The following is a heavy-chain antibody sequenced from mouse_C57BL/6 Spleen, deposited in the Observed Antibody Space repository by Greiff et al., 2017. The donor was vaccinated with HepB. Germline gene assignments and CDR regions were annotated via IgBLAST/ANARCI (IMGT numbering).Heavy chain of an antibody. Sequence: QQPGAELVKPGASVNLSCKASGYTFTSYWMHWVKQRPGQGLEWIGMIHPNSGSTNYNEKFKSKATLTVDKSSSTSYMQLSSLTSEDSAVYYCARRGNYYGSSYVSYAMDYWGQGTSVTVSS. D-gene: IGHD1-1*01. V-gene: IGHV1-64*01. CDR2: IHPNSGST. CDR3: ARRGNYYGSSYVSYAMDY. CDR1: GYTFTSYW. J-gene: IGHJ4*01.